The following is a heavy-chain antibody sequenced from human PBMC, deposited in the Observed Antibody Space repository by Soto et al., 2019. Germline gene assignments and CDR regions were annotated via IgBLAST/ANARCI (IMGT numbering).Heavy chain of an antibody. D-gene: IGHD6-13*01. Sequence: QVQLVQSGAEVKKPGASVKVSCKASGYTFTSYGISWVRQAPGQGLGWMGWISAYTGNTNYAQKLQGRVTMTTDTSTSTAYMALRSVRSDDTAVYYCARLGYMGNYYYGMDVWGQGTTVTVSS. CDR3: ARLGYMGNYYYGMDV. CDR2: ISAYTGNT. V-gene: IGHV1-18*01. J-gene: IGHJ6*02. CDR1: GYTFTSYG.